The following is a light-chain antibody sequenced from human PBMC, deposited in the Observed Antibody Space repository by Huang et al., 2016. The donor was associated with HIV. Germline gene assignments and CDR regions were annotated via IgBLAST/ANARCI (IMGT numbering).Light chain of an antibody. CDR1: KNVGTS. Sequence: IRMTQSPSSLSASTGDRVTITCRASKNVGTSLAWYQQRPGRAPVLLIDDASPLQRGVPSRFSGSGSRTVFTLTIGCLQVEDAATYYCQHSDGLSPLTFGGGT. CDR3: QHSDGLSPLT. V-gene: IGKV1-8*01. J-gene: IGKJ4*01. CDR2: DAS.